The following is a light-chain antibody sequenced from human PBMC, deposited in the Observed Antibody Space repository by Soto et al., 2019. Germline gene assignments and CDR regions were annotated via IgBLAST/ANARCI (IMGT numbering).Light chain of an antibody. CDR1: QSVSSY. CDR2: DTS. Sequence: EIMLAQSPATLSVSPGERATLSCRASQSVSSYLAWYQQKPGQAPRLLIYDTSNRATGIPARFSGSGSGTDFTLTISSLEPEDFAVYYCQQRSNWPPITFGGGTKVDIK. CDR3: QQRSNWPPIT. V-gene: IGKV3-11*01. J-gene: IGKJ4*01.